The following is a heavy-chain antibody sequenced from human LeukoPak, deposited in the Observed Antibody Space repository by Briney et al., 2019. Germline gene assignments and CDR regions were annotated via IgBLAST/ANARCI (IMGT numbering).Heavy chain of an antibody. V-gene: IGHV3-15*01. CDR2: IKSKTDGGTT. Sequence: KPGGSLRLSCAASGFTFSNAWMSWVRQAPGKGLEWVGRIKSKTDGGTTDYAAPVKGRFTISRDDSRNTLYLQMNSLKTEDTAVYYCTTGFYSSGCFDYWGQGTLVTVSS. D-gene: IGHD6-19*01. J-gene: IGHJ4*02. CDR3: TTGFYSSGCFDY. CDR1: GFTFSNAW.